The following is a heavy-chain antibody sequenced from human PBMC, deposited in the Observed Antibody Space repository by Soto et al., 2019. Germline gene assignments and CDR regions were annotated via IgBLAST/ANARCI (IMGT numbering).Heavy chain of an antibody. J-gene: IGHJ6*02. V-gene: IGHV1-2*02. CDR2: INPNSGGT. D-gene: IGHD6-19*01. CDR1: GYTFTGYY. CDR3: ARDRDAAVAGLVYGMDV. Sequence: SASVKVSCKASGYTFTGYYMHWVRQAPGQGLEWMGWINPNSGGTNYAQKFQGRVTMTRDTSISTAYMELSRLRSDDTAVYYCARDRDAAVAGLVYGMDVWGQGTTGTVSS.